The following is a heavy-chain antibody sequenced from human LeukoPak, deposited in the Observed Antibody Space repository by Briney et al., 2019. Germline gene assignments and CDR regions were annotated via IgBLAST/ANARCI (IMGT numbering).Heavy chain of an antibody. V-gene: IGHV4-34*01. CDR3: ARGQRLHYDCSGYKARSY. CDR2: INHSGST. J-gene: IGHJ4*02. CDR1: GGSFSGYY. Sequence: SETLTLTCAVYGGSFSGYYWNWIRQPPGKGLEWIGEINHSGSTNYNPSLKSRVTISVDTSKNQFSLKLSSVTAADTAVYYCARGQRLHYDCSGYKARSYWGQGTLVTVSS. D-gene: IGHD3-22*01.